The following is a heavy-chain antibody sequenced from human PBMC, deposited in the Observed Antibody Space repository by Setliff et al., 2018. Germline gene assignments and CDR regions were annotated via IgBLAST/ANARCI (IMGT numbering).Heavy chain of an antibody. D-gene: IGHD3-22*01. CDR3: ARGDSSGYYYVQEVFIDY. CDR1: GFTFSSYA. V-gene: IGHV3-30*04. Sequence: PGGSLSLSCAASGFTFSSYAMHWVRQAPGKGLEWVAVISYDGSNKYYADSVKGRFTISRDNSKNTLYLQMNSLRAEDTAVYYCARGDSSGYYYVQEVFIDYWGQGTLVTVSS. CDR2: ISYDGSNK. J-gene: IGHJ4*02.